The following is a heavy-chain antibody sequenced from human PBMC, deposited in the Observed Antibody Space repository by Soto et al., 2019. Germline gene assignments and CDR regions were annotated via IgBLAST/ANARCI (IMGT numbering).Heavy chain of an antibody. CDR3: VRSDNGGCYMFDY. Sequence: GESLEIYCKASGYSFTSYWIGWVRQMAGRGLEWMGIIYPGDSEIRYSPSFQGQVTLSADKSTSPAYLQWKSLEASDSAMYYCVRSDNGGCYMFDYWGQGILVTVSS. V-gene: IGHV5-51*01. CDR2: IYPGDSEI. CDR1: GYSFTSYW. J-gene: IGHJ4*02. D-gene: IGHD3-22*01.